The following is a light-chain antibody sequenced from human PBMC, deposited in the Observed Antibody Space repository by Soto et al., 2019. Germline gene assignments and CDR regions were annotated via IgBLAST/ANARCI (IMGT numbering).Light chain of an antibody. V-gene: IGKV2-30*01. CDR2: KVS. Sequence: DVVMTQSPLSLPVTLGQPASISCRSSQSLVNSDGNICLNWFQLRPGQSPRRLIYKVSNRDSGVPDRFSGSGSGTDFTLKIGRVEAEDVGVYYCMQCLHWPYTLGQGTKLEI. CDR1: QSLVNSDGNIC. J-gene: IGKJ2*01. CDR3: MQCLHWPYT.